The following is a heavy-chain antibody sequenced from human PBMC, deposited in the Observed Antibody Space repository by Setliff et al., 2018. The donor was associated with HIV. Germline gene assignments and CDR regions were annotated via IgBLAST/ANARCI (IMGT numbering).Heavy chain of an antibody. D-gene: IGHD6-19*01. J-gene: IGHJ4*02. CDR2: IYYSGGT. Sequence: SETLSLTCTVSGGSIRSRDNYWGWIRQPPGKGLEWTGHIYYSGGTDYNPSLRSRFTISVDTSTNQFSLNLASVTAADTAVYYCTRRFEKWLAFDYWGQGTLVTVSS. V-gene: IGHV4-39*01. CDR3: TRRFEKWLAFDY. CDR1: GGSIRSRDNY.